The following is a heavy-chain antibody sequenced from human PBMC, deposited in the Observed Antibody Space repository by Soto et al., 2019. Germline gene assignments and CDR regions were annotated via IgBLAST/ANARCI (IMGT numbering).Heavy chain of an antibody. CDR3: AHRPRRVIRGLLASGGAFDI. V-gene: IGHV2-5*02. CDR2: IYWDDDK. J-gene: IGHJ3*02. D-gene: IGHD3-22*01. CDR1: GVSVTTSGGG. Sequence: QITLRESGPTLVKPTQTLTLTCTFSGVSVTTSGGGVGWIRQPPGKALEWLALIYWDDDKSYSPTLKSRLTITKDTSKNQVVLTMTNVAPVDTATYYCAHRPRRVIRGLLASGGAFDIWGQGTMVTVSS.